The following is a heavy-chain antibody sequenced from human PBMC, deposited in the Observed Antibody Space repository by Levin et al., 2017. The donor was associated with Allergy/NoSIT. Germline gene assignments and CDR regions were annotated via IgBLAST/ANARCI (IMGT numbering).Heavy chain of an antibody. CDR2: ISGSGGST. J-gene: IGHJ4*02. CDR1: GFTFSSYA. Sequence: GGSLRLSCVASGFTFSSYAMSWVRQAPGKGLEWVSVISGSGGSTYYADSVRGRFTISRDNSKTPLYLQMNSLGDGDTGVYDCAKGLRGYSNNGYGREWGQGTLVTVSS. D-gene: IGHD6-13*01. V-gene: IGHV3-23*01. CDR3: AKGLRGYSNNGYGRE.